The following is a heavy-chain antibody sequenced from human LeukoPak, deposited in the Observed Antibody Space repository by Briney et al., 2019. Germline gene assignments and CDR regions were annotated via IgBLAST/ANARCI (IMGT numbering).Heavy chain of an antibody. CDR3: TRTAYCTNGVCYFTGYDH. CDR1: GYTFTSHD. J-gene: IGHJ4*02. Sequence: ASVKVSCKASGYTFTSHDINWVRQATGQGLEWMGYMNPNSGNTGYAKEFQDRVTITRSTSISTVYMEMTSLTSEDTAVYYCTRTAYCTNGVCYFTGYDHWAQGPLVTVSS. D-gene: IGHD2-8*01. V-gene: IGHV1-8*03. CDR2: MNPNSGNT.